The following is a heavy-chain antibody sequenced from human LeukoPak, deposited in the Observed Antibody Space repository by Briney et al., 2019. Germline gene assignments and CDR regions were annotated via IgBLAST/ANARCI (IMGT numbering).Heavy chain of an antibody. CDR3: ARDGGGYDNGANNWFDP. Sequence: ASVKVSCKASGYTFTSYGISWVRQAPGQGLEWMGWISAYNGNTNYAQKLQGRVTMTTDTSTSTAYMELRSLRSDDTAVYYCARDGGGYDNGANNWFDPWGQGTLVTVSS. V-gene: IGHV1-18*01. CDR1: GYTFTSYG. D-gene: IGHD5-12*01. CDR2: ISAYNGNT. J-gene: IGHJ5*02.